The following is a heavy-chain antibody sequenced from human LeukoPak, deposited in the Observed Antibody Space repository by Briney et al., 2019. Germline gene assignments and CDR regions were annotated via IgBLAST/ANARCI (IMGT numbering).Heavy chain of an antibody. CDR1: GFTFSSYW. Sequence: GGSLRLSCAASGFTFSSYWMTWVRQAPGKGLEWVANIKQDGSEKYYVDSVKGRFTISRDNADNSLYLQMNSLRVDDTAGYYCARGPQWLLVGSIDYWGQGTLVTVSS. D-gene: IGHD3-22*01. CDR3: ARGPQWLLVGSIDY. J-gene: IGHJ4*02. V-gene: IGHV3-7*01. CDR2: IKQDGSEK.